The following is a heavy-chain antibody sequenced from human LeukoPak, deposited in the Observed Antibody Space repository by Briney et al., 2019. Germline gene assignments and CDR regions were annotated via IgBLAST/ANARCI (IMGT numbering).Heavy chain of an antibody. CDR3: AKDNIGSYYYYGMDV. D-gene: IGHD2/OR15-2a*01. CDR1: GFTSSSYG. V-gene: IGHV3-30*18. J-gene: IGHJ6*02. CDR2: ISYDGSNK. Sequence: HPGGSLRLSCAASGFTSSSYGMHWVRQAPGKGLEWVAVISYDGSNKYYADSVKGRFTISRDNSKNTLYLQMNSLRAEDTAVYYCAKDNIGSYYYYGMDVWGQGTTVTVSS.